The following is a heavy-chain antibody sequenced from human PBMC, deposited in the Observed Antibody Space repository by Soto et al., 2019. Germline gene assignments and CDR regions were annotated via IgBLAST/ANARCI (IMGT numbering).Heavy chain of an antibody. Sequence: SLRLSCAAAGFTLSDHFMEWVRQAPGKGLEWVGRTKHKAASYTTDYAASVNGRFTISRDDSKNSLYLQMNSLKTEDTAMYYCVTLQFSRWFYWGLGTLVTASS. CDR1: GFTLSDHF. CDR3: VTLQFSRWFY. D-gene: IGHD4-4*01. CDR2: TKHKAASYTT. J-gene: IGHJ4*02. V-gene: IGHV3-72*01.